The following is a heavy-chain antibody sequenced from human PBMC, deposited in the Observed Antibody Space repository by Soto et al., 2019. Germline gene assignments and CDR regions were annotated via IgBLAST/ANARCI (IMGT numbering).Heavy chain of an antibody. V-gene: IGHV4-59*01. CDR1: RGSIISYY. CDR3: APAQASASGTSYNFFDY. J-gene: IGHJ4*02. CDR2: IYYGGST. D-gene: IGHD1-7*01. Sequence: SETQCLTCTVPRGSIISYYWNWIRQSPGKGPEWVGYIYYGGSTNYNPSLKSRVTISVDASKKQLSLRLTSVTAADTAVYYWAPAQASASGTSYNFFDYGGQGTLFTVSS.